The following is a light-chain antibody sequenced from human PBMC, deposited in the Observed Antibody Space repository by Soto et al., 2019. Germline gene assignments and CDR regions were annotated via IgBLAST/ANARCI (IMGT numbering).Light chain of an antibody. Sequence: DIQLTQSPSTLSASVGDTVTISCRASESLIGWLAWYQQRPGSAPKLLTYDASSLEGGVPSRFTGDGSGTEFSLTIASLQPDDFGTYYCQQDNSYPWTFGQGTQVDLK. J-gene: IGKJ1*01. V-gene: IGKV1-5*01. CDR3: QQDNSYPWT. CDR2: DAS. CDR1: ESLIGW.